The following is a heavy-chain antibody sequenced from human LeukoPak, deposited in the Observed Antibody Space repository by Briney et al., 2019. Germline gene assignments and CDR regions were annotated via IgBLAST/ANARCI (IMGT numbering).Heavy chain of an antibody. Sequence: PGGSLRLSCVASGFAFSDSWMSWVRQAPGKGLEWVANIRHDGNAKYYVPSVRGRFTIFRDNAKNSLYLQMNSLTDEDTALYYCATSHDSAGNDWGQGTLVTVSS. CDR2: IRHDGNAK. V-gene: IGHV3-7*01. D-gene: IGHD3-22*01. CDR3: ATSHDSAGND. CDR1: GFAFSDSW. J-gene: IGHJ4*02.